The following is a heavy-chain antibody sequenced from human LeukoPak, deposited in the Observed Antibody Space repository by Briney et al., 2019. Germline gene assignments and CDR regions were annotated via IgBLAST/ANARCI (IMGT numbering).Heavy chain of an antibody. CDR1: GYTFTGYY. Sequence: ASVKVSCKASGYTFTGYYMHWVRQAPGQGLEWMGWINPNSGGTNYAQKFQGRVTMTRDTSISTAYMELSRLRSDDTAVYYCARSPTDIVVVPAATSMTNWFDPWGQGTLVTVPS. CDR3: ARSPTDIVVVPAATSMTNWFDP. D-gene: IGHD2-2*01. CDR2: INPNSGGT. V-gene: IGHV1-2*02. J-gene: IGHJ5*02.